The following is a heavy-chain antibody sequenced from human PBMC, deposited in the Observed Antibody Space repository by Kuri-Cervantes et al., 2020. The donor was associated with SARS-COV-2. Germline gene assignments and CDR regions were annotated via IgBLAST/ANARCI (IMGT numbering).Heavy chain of an antibody. V-gene: IGHV3-33*08. Sequence: GESLKISCLASGFTFSNYVIHWVRQAPGKGLEWVAVIWYDGENEYYAGSVKGRFTISRDNSKNTLYLQMNNLRADDTAVYYCARSQGEWDLLVPIAYWGRGTLVTVSS. CDR2: IWYDGENE. D-gene: IGHD1-26*01. CDR1: GFTFSNYV. J-gene: IGHJ4*02. CDR3: ARSQGEWDLLVPIAY.